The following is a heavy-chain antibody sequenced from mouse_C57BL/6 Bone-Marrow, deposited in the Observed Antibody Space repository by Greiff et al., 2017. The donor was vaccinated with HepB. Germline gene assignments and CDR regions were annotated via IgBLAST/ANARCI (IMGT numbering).Heavy chain of an antibody. J-gene: IGHJ3*01. CDR1: GYTFTSYW. CDR3: ARNPDYGWFAY. Sequence: QVQLQQPGAELVRPGTSVKLSCKASGYTFTSYWMHWVKQRPGQGLEWIGVIDPSDSYTNYNQKFKGKATLTVDTSSSTAYMQLSSLTSEDSAVYYCARNPDYGWFAYWGQGTLVTVSA. D-gene: IGHD2-4*01. V-gene: IGHV1-59*01. CDR2: IDPSDSYT.